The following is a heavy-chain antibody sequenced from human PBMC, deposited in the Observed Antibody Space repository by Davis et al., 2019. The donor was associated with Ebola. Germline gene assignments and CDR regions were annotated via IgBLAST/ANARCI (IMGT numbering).Heavy chain of an antibody. Sequence: PSETLSLTCTVSGGSISSYYWSWIRQPPGKGLEWIGYIYYSGSTNYNPSLKSRVTISVDTSKNQFSLKLSSVTAADTAVYYCARGGGHGGDGVYWYFDLWGRGTLVTVSS. CDR1: GGSISSYY. CDR3: ARGGGHGGDGVYWYFDL. V-gene: IGHV4-59*01. D-gene: IGHD2-21*02. CDR2: IYYSGST. J-gene: IGHJ2*01.